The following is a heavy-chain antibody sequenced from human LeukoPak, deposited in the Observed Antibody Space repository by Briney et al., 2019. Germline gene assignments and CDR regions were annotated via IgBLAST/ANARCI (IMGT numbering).Heavy chain of an antibody. J-gene: IGHJ4*02. D-gene: IGHD2-15*01. V-gene: IGHV3-23*01. CDR3: ARDPSAWWYDY. CDR1: GFTFSSYA. CDR2: FSGSSGST. Sequence: GGSLRLSCEASGFTFSSYAMSWVRQAPGKGLEWVSSFSGSSGSTSYADSVKGRFTISRDNSKNTLYLQMNSLRAEDTAIYYCARDPSAWWYDYWGQGTLVTVSS.